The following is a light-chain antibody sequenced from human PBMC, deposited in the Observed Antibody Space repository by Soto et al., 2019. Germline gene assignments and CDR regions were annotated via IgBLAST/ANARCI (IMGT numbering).Light chain of an antibody. V-gene: IGLV1-40*01. CDR3: QSYDSSLSGYV. Sequence: QSVLTQPPSVSGAPGQRVTISCTGSSSNIGARYDVHWYQQLPGTAPKLLIYATINRPSGVPDRFSGSKSDTSASLAITGLHAEYEADYYCQSYDSSLSGYVFGTGTKVTVL. J-gene: IGLJ1*01. CDR1: SSNIGARYD. CDR2: ATI.